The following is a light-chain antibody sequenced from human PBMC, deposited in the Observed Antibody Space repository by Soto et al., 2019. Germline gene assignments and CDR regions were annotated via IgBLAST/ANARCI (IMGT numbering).Light chain of an antibody. CDR1: QSVGRN. CDR2: VAS. Sequence: IVMTQSPAALSVSPGERAALSCRASQSVGRNLAWYQQKPGQAPRLLIYVASTRATAIPARFSGSGSGTEFTLTISSPQSEDFAVYYCQQYNDWPLTFGQGTKVEIK. CDR3: QQYNDWPLT. J-gene: IGKJ1*01. V-gene: IGKV3-15*01.